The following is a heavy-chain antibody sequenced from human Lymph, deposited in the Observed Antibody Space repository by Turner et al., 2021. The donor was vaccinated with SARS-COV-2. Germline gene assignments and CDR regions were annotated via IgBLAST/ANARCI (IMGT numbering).Heavy chain of an antibody. CDR2: ISWNSGSI. V-gene: IGHV3-9*01. J-gene: IGHJ6*02. CDR1: GFKFDEYA. CDR3: AKGRRFGMDV. Sequence: EVQLVESGGGLVQPGRSLRLACAASGFKFDEYAMHWVRQGPGKGLEWVSGISWNSGSIGYADSVKGRFTISRDNAKNSLYLQMNSLRAEDTALYYCAKGRRFGMDVWGQGTSVTVSS.